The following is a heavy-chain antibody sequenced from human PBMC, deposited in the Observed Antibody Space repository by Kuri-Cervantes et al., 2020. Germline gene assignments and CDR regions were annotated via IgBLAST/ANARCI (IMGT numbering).Heavy chain of an antibody. V-gene: IGHV1-8*02. Sequence: ASVKVSCKASGYTFIDYYMHWVRQATGQGLEWMGWMNPSSGNTGYAQKFQGRVTMTRNTSISTAYMELSSLRSEDTAVYYCARHSPYSSSPWPAFDYWGQGTLVTVSS. D-gene: IGHD6-19*01. CDR1: GYTFIDYY. CDR2: MNPSSGNT. J-gene: IGHJ4*02. CDR3: ARHSPYSSSPWPAFDY.